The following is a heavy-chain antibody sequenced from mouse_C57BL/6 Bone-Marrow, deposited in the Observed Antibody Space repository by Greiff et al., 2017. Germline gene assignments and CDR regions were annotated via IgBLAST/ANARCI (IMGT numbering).Heavy chain of an antibody. CDR2: IYPGDGET. V-gene: IGHV1-80*01. D-gene: IGHD3-2*02. CDR1: GYAFSSYW. Sequence: VQLQQSGAELVKPGASVKISCKASGYAFSSYWMNWVKQRPGKGLEWIGQIYPGDGETNYNGKFKGKATLTADKSSSTAYMQLSSLTSEDSAVYFCGRQLRLRRYAMDYWGQGTSGTVSS. CDR3: GRQLRLRRYAMDY. J-gene: IGHJ4*01.